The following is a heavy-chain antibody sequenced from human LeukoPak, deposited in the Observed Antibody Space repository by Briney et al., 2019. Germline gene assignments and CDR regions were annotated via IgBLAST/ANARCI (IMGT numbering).Heavy chain of an antibody. CDR2: IYTSGST. CDR1: GVSISSGSYY. Sequence: SETLSLTCTVSGVSISSGSYYWSWIRQPAGKGLEWIGRIYTSGSTNYNPSLKSRVTISVDTSKNQFSLKLSSVTAADTAVYYCARAEYNWYYDWFDPWGQGTLVTVSS. D-gene: IGHD1-7*01. J-gene: IGHJ5*02. V-gene: IGHV4-61*02. CDR3: ARAEYNWYYDWFDP.